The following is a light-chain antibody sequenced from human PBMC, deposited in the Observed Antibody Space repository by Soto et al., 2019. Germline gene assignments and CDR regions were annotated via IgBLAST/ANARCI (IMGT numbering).Light chain of an antibody. Sequence: DIQMTQSPSSLSASVGDRVTITCRASQSISTYLNWYQQKPGKVPRLLISLASNLRSGVPSRFSGSGSETDFTLIINNLQVEDFATYYCQQSYSTPFDFGPGTNVDIK. CDR1: QSISTY. CDR2: LAS. CDR3: QQSYSTPFD. J-gene: IGKJ3*01. V-gene: IGKV1-39*01.